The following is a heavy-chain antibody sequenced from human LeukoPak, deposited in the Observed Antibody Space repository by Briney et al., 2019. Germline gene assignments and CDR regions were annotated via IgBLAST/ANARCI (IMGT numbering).Heavy chain of an antibody. J-gene: IGHJ4*02. D-gene: IGHD3-10*01. CDR1: GGTFSSYA. V-gene: IGHV1-69*01. CDR2: IIPIFGTA. CDR3: AREVVGSGSYYKDY. Sequence: GASVKVSCKASGGTFSSYAISWVRQAPGQGLEWMGGIIPIFGTANNAQKFQGRVTITADESTSTAYMELSSLRSEDTAVYYCAREVVGSGSYYKDYWGQGTLVTVSS.